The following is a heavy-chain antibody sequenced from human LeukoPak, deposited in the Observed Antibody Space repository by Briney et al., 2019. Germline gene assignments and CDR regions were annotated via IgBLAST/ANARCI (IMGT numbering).Heavy chain of an antibody. V-gene: IGHV4-59*08. CDR2: IYYSGST. J-gene: IGHJ3*02. CDR1: GGSISSYY. D-gene: IGHD1-1*01. Sequence: SETLSLTCTVSGGSISSYYWGWIRQPPGKGLEWIGYIYYSGSTNYNPSLKSRVTISVDTSKNQFSLKLSSVTAADTAVYYCARLKTGTEGAFDIWGQGTMVTVSP. CDR3: ARLKTGTEGAFDI.